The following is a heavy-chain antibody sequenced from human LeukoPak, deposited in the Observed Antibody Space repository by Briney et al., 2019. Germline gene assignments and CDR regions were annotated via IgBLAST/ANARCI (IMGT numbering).Heavy chain of an antibody. CDR3: AKDARTGVYANRVPRDYFDY. CDR2: MRCDASNK. D-gene: IGHD2-8*01. CDR1: GFTFSNYG. Sequence: QPGGSLRLSCAASGFTFSNYGMHWVRQAPGKGLEWVAFMRCDASNKYYADSVKGRFTISRDNSKNTLYLQMNSLRAEDTAVYYCAKDARTGVYANRVPRDYFDYWGQGTLVTVSS. V-gene: IGHV3-30*02. J-gene: IGHJ4*02.